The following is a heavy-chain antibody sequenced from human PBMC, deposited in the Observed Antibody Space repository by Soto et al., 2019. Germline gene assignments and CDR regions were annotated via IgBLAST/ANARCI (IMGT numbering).Heavy chain of an antibody. J-gene: IGHJ6*02. CDR2: IYYSGST. V-gene: IGHV4-59*08. CDR1: GGSISSYY. D-gene: IGHD3-10*01. CDR3: AGGGVRGVITRTRDYYGMDV. Sequence: PSETLSLTCTVSGGSISSYYWSWIRQPPGKGLEWIGYIYYSGSTNYNPSLKSRVTISVDTSKNQFSLKLSSVTAADTAVYYCAGGGVRGVITRTRDYYGMDVWGQGTTVTVSS.